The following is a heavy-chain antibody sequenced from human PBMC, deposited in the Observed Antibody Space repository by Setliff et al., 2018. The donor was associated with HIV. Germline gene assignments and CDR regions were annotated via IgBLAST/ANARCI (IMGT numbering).Heavy chain of an antibody. CDR1: GFTFNYFW. CDR3: ARDHWVAGLDY. Sequence: PGGSLRLSCAASGFTFNYFWMSWVRQAPGKGLEWVANIKQDGSEKNYVDSVKGRFTISRDTAKNSLYLQMNSLRVEDTAVYYCARDHWVAGLDYWGHGTLVTVSS. D-gene: IGHD6-19*01. V-gene: IGHV3-7*01. J-gene: IGHJ4*01. CDR2: IKQDGSEK.